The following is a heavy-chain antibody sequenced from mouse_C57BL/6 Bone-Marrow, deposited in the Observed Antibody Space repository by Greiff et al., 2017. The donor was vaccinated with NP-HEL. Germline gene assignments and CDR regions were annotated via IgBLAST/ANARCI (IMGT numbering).Heavy chain of an antibody. Sequence: QVHVKQPGAELVKPGASVKMSCKASGYTFTSYWITWVKQRPGQGLEWIGDIYPGSGSTNYNEKFKSKATLTVDTSSSTAYMQLSSLTSEDSAVYYCARRFITTVVATYYAMDYWGQGTSVTVSS. J-gene: IGHJ4*01. CDR2: IYPGSGST. V-gene: IGHV1-55*01. CDR3: ARRFITTVVATYYAMDY. CDR1: GYTFTSYW. D-gene: IGHD1-1*01.